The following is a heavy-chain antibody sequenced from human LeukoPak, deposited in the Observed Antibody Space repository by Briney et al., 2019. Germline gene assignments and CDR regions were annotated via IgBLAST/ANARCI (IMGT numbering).Heavy chain of an antibody. J-gene: IGHJ4*02. V-gene: IGHV1-18*01. CDR2: ISAHNGNT. Sequence: ASVKVSCKASGYTFSRYGISWVRQAPGQGLEWMGWISAHNGNTNYAQKFQGRVAMTTDTSTSTAYMELRSLRSDDTAVYYCARGSDGETDYWGQGTLVTVSS. D-gene: IGHD5-24*01. CDR1: GYTFSRYG. CDR3: ARGSDGETDY.